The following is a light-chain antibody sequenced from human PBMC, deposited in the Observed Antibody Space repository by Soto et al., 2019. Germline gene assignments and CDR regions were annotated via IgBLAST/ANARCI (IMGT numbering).Light chain of an antibody. CDR2: GAS. CDR3: QQYGSSPIT. J-gene: IGKJ5*01. V-gene: IGKV3-20*01. CDR1: QSVGSSY. Sequence: EIVLTQSPGTLSLSPGERATLSCRAIQSVGSSYLAWYQQKRGQAPRLVIYGASSRATGIPDRFRGSGSGTDFTLTISRLEAEDFAVYYCQQYGSSPITFGQGTRLEIK.